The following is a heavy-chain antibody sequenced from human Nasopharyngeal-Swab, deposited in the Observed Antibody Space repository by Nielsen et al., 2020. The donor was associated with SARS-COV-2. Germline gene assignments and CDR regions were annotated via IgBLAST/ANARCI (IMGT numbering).Heavy chain of an antibody. D-gene: IGHD1-26*01. CDR2: ISYDGGTE. V-gene: IGHV3-30*18. J-gene: IGHJ1*01. CDR1: GFTFSSYA. CDR3: AKDLGSGSYRYFQH. Sequence: GGSLRLSCAASGFTFSSYAMSWVRQAPGKGLEWVAHISYDGGTEYHADSVKGRFTISRDNSKNTLYLQMNSLRAEDTAVYYCAKDLGSGSYRYFQHWGQGTLVTVSS.